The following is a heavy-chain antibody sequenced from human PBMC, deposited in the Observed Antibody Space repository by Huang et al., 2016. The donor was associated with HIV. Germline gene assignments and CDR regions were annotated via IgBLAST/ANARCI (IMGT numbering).Heavy chain of an antibody. CDR3: ARRESRYCSGGSCYMGAFDI. CDR1: GYSFTSYW. J-gene: IGHJ3*02. Sequence: EVQLVQSGAEVKKPGESLKISCKGSGYSFTSYWIGWVRQMPGKGLEWMGIIYPCDSVTRYSPSFRVQVTISADKSISTAYLQLSSLKASGTAMYYCARRESRYCSGGSCYMGAFDIWGQGTMVTVSS. CDR2: IYPCDSVT. D-gene: IGHD2-15*01. V-gene: IGHV5-51*01.